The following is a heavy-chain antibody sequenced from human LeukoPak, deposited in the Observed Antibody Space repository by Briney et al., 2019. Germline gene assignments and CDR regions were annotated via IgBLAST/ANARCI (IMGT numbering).Heavy chain of an antibody. D-gene: IGHD3-3*01. CDR3: ARDFGRGPLVTDAFDI. CDR2: ISAYNGNT. Sequence: EASVKVSCKASGYTFTSYGISWVRQAPGQGLEWMGWISAYNGNTNYAQKLQGRVTMTTDTSTSTAYMELRSLRSDDTAVYYCARDFGRGPLVTDAFDIWGQGTMVTVSS. J-gene: IGHJ3*02. CDR1: GYTFTSYG. V-gene: IGHV1-18*01.